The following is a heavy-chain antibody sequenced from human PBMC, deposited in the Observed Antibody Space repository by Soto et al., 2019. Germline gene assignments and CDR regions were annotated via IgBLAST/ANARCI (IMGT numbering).Heavy chain of an antibody. V-gene: IGHV3-9*01. Sequence: GGSLRLSCAASGFTFDDYAMHWVRQAPGKGLEWVSGISWNSGSIGYADSVKGRFTISRDNAKNSLYLQMNSLRAEDTALYYCAKDILHYYDSSGYYYYYGMDVWGQGTTVTVSS. D-gene: IGHD3-22*01. CDR1: GFTFDDYA. J-gene: IGHJ6*02. CDR3: AKDILHYYDSSGYYYYYGMDV. CDR2: ISWNSGSI.